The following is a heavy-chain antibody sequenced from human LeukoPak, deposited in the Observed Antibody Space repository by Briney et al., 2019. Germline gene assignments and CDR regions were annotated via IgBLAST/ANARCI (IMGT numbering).Heavy chain of an antibody. CDR1: GFTFSTHT. Sequence: GGSLRLSCAASGFTFSTHTMAWVRQAPGKGLEWVSYISGSTSVIYYADSVKGRFTISRDNAKNSLYLQMNSLRTEDTAIYYCSRGVYYIDVWGNGTAVTVS. CDR2: ISGSTSVI. CDR3: SRGVYYIDV. V-gene: IGHV3-48*01. J-gene: IGHJ6*03.